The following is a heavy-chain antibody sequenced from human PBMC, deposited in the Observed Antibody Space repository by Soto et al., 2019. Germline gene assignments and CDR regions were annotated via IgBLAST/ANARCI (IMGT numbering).Heavy chain of an antibody. CDR1: GGTFSSYT. Sequence: SVKVSCKASGGTFSSYTISWVRQAPGQGLEWMGRIIPILGIANYAQKFQGRVTITADKSTSTAYMELSSLRSEDTAVYYCAAPSESRYAFDIWGQGTMVTVSS. V-gene: IGHV1-69*02. J-gene: IGHJ3*02. D-gene: IGHD3-10*01. CDR3: AAPSESRYAFDI. CDR2: IIPILGIA.